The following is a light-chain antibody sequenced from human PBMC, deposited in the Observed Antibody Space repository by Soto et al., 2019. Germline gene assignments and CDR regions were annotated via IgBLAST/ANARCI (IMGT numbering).Light chain of an antibody. CDR3: QQSYSTPMYT. CDR2: AAS. Sequence: DIQMTQSPSSLSASLGDRVTITCRASQSIGSYANWYQQKPGKAPNLLIYAASSLQSGVPSRFTGSVSGTDFTLTISSLQPEDFATYYCQQSYSTPMYTFGQGTKLEIK. V-gene: IGKV1-39*01. CDR1: QSIGSY. J-gene: IGKJ2*01.